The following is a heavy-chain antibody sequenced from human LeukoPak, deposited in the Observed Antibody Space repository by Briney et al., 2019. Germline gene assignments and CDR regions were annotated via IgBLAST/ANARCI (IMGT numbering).Heavy chain of an antibody. Sequence: PSETLSLTCTVSGGSISSYYWSWIRQPPGKGLEWIGYIYYSGSTNYNPSLKSRVTISVDTSKNQFSLKLSSVTAADTAVYYCARDYSGSYYHYYYYMDVWGKGTTVTISS. D-gene: IGHD1-26*01. CDR1: GGSISSYY. V-gene: IGHV4-59*01. J-gene: IGHJ6*03. CDR2: IYYSGST. CDR3: ARDYSGSYYHYYYYMDV.